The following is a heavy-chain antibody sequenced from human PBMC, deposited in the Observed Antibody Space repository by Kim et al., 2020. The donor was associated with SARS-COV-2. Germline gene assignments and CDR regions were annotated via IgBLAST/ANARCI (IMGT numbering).Heavy chain of an antibody. V-gene: IGHV3-30*14. D-gene: IGHD3-10*01. J-gene: IGHJ4*02. CDR1: GFTFGDYP. CDR2: ISYDGTKE. Sequence: GGSLRLSCEASGFTFGDYPMHWVRQAPGKGLEWLAVISYDGTKEYYTDSVKGRFTISRDRSHNTLYLHMTSLRGEDTAVYYCATDSEGSGSYFKYWGQGT. CDR3: ATDSEGSGSYFKY.